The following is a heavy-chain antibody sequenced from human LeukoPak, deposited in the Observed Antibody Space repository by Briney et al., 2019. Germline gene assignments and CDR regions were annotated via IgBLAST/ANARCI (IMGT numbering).Heavy chain of an antibody. CDR2: INPNSGGT. Sequence: ASVRVSCKASGYTFTGYYMHWVRQAPGQGLEWMGWINPNSGGTNYAQKFQGWVTMTRDTSISTAYMELSRLRSDDTAVYYCARSAIAVAEYGMDVWGQGTTVTVSS. D-gene: IGHD6-19*01. CDR1: GYTFTGYY. J-gene: IGHJ6*02. CDR3: ARSAIAVAEYGMDV. V-gene: IGHV1-2*04.